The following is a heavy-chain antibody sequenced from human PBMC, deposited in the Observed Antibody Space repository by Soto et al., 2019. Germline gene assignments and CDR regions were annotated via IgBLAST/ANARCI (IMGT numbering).Heavy chain of an antibody. Sequence: QVQLVQSGAEVQKPGSSVKVSCKASGGTFSSYAISWVRQAPGQGLEWMGGIIPIFGTANYAQKFQGRVTITADESTSTAYMELSSLRSEDTAVYYCARGVGYSYGSYYYGMDVWGQGTTVTVSS. D-gene: IGHD5-18*01. CDR1: GGTFSSYA. J-gene: IGHJ6*02. V-gene: IGHV1-69*01. CDR2: IIPIFGTA. CDR3: ARGVGYSYGSYYYGMDV.